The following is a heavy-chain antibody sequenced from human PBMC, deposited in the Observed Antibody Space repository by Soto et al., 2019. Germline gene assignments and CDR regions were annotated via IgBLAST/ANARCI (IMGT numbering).Heavy chain of an antibody. CDR1: GASVSSGDSY. V-gene: IGHV4-30-4*01. CDR2: TSFSGYT. Sequence: QVQLQESGPGLVKPSQTLSLTCSVSGASVSSGDSYWSWIRQPPGKALEWIGYTSFSGYTYYSPSLKSRVTISVDMSKSQFSLRLSSVTAADTAVYYCVRGGNPYHYDTSGPGTFDKWCQGALVSVSS. CDR3: VRGGNPYHYDTSGPGTFDK. J-gene: IGHJ4*02. D-gene: IGHD3-22*01.